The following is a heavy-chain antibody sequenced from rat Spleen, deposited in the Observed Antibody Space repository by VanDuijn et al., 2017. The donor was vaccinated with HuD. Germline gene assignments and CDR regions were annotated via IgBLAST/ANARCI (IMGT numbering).Heavy chain of an antibody. J-gene: IGHJ2*01. CDR3: ARRTSFDY. CDR2: ITNTGGST. Sequence: EVQLVESGGGLVQPGRSLKLSCVASGFTFNNYWMTWIRQAPGKGLEWVASITNTGGSTYYPDSMQGRFTISRDNAESTLYLQMNSLRSEDTATYYCARRTSFDYWGQGVMVTVSS. CDR1: GFTFNNYW. V-gene: IGHV5-31*01.